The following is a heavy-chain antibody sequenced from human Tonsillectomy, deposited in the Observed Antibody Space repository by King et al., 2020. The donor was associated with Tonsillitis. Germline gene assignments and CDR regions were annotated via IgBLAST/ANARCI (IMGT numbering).Heavy chain of an antibody. D-gene: IGHD3-9*01. Sequence: QLVQSGGGLVQPGRSLRLSCAASGFTFDDYAMHWVRQAPGKGLEWVSGISWNSGSIGYADSVKGRFTISRDNAKNSLYLQMHSLRAEDTALDYCAKVALPYDYDILSGYYKWWGYFDLWGRGTLVTVSS. V-gene: IGHV3-9*01. J-gene: IGHJ2*01. CDR3: AKVALPYDYDILSGYYKWWGYFDL. CDR1: GFTFDDYA. CDR2: ISWNSGSI.